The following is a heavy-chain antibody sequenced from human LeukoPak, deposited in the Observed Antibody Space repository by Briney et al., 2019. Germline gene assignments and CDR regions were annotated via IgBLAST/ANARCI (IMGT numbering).Heavy chain of an antibody. CDR3: ARDQGSSGWANNWFDP. D-gene: IGHD6-19*01. J-gene: IGHJ5*02. Sequence: ASVKVSCKASGYTFTSYGIIWVRQAPGQGLEWMGWISAYNGNTNYAQKLQGRVTMTTDTSTSTAYMELRSLRSDDTAVYYCARDQGSSGWANNWFDPWGQGTLVTVSS. CDR2: ISAYNGNT. V-gene: IGHV1-18*01. CDR1: GYTFTSYG.